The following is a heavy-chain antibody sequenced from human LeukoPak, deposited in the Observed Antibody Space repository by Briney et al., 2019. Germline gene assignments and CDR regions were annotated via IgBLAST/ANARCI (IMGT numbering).Heavy chain of an antibody. Sequence: GGSLRLSCAASGFTFSSNCMNWVRQAPGKGLEWVSSISSSSSYIYYADSVKGRFTISRDNAKNSLYLQMNTLRAEDAGVYYCARKRAGSNFDYWGQGTLVTVSS. V-gene: IGHV3-21*01. J-gene: IGHJ4*02. CDR2: ISSSSSYI. CDR1: GFTFSSNC. CDR3: ARKRAGSNFDY. D-gene: IGHD1-26*01.